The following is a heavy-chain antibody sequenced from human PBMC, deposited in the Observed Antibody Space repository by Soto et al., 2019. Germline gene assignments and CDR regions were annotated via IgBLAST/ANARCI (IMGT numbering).Heavy chain of an antibody. CDR2: IYYSGST. D-gene: IGHD6-19*01. V-gene: IGHV4-39*01. J-gene: IGHJ3*02. Sequence: QLQLQESGPGLVKPSETLSLTCTVSGGSISSSSYYWGWIRQPPGKGLEWIGSIYYSGSTYYNPSLKSRVTISVDTSKNQFSLKLSSVTAADTTVYYCARHMPPNSQRKWLALNAFDIWGQGTMVTVSS. CDR1: GGSISSSSYY. CDR3: ARHMPPNSQRKWLALNAFDI.